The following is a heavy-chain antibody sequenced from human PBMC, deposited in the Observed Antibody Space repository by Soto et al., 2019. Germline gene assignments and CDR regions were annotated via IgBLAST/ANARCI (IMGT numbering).Heavy chain of an antibody. V-gene: IGHV3-23*01. CDR3: ARDLYSSIHTFDY. J-gene: IGHJ4*02. Sequence: GGSLRLSCAASGFTFSSYAMSWVRQAPGKGLEWVSAISGSGGSTYYADSVKGRFTISRDNAKNSLYLQMNSLRAEDTAVYYCARDLYSSIHTFDYWGQGTLVTVSS. CDR1: GFTFSSYA. CDR2: ISGSGGST. D-gene: IGHD6-13*01.